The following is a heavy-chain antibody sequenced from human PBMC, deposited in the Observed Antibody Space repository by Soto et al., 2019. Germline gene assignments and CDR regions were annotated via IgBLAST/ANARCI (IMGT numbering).Heavy chain of an antibody. CDR2: IYYSGST. J-gene: IGHJ4*02. Sequence: SETLSLTCTVSGGSISSGGYYWSWIRQHPGKGLEWIGYIYYSGSTYYNPSLKSRVTISVDTSKNQFSLKLSSVTAADTAVYYCARDKVVRGVITYFDYWGQGTLVTVSS. D-gene: IGHD3-10*01. CDR1: GGSISSGGYY. V-gene: IGHV4-31*03. CDR3: ARDKVVRGVITYFDY.